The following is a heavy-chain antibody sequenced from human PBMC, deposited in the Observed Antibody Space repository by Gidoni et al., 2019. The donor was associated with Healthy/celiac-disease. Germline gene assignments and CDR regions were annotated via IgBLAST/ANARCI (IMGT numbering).Heavy chain of an antibody. V-gene: IGHV3-30*18. CDR1: GCTLSSYG. Sequence: QVQLVESGGGGVQPGRSLRLSCAASGCTLSSYGMHWVRQAPGKGLEWVAVISYDGSNKYYADSVQGRFTISRANSKNTLYLQMNSLRAEDTAVYYCAKGDRWVDATYFDYWGQGTLVTVSS. D-gene: IGHD1-26*01. J-gene: IGHJ4*02. CDR3: AKGDRWVDATYFDY. CDR2: ISYDGSNK.